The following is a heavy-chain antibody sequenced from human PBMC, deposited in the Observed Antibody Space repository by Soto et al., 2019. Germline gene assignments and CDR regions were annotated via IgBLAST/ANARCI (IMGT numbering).Heavy chain of an antibody. CDR1: GGSISSSNW. D-gene: IGHD2-2*01. Sequence: PSETLSLTCAVSGGSISSSNWWSWVRQPPGKGLEWIGEIYHSGSTNYNPSLKSRVTISVDTSKNQFSLKLGSVNAADTAVYYCARLPGYCSSTSCYGYYGMDVWGQGTTVTVS. J-gene: IGHJ6*02. CDR2: IYHSGST. CDR3: ARLPGYCSSTSCYGYYGMDV. V-gene: IGHV4-4*02.